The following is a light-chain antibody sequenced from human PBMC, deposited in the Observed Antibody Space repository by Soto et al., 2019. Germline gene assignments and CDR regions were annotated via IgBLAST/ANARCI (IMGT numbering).Light chain of an antibody. J-gene: IGLJ1*01. V-gene: IGLV2-11*01. CDR1: SSDVGGYNY. CDR3: CSYAGSYSLYV. Sequence: QSALTQPRSVSGSPGQSVTISCTGTSSDVGGYNYVSWYQQHPGKAHKLMNYDVSKRPSGVPDRFSGSKSGNTASLTISGLQAVDDADYYCCSYAGSYSLYVFGSGTKVTVL. CDR2: DVS.